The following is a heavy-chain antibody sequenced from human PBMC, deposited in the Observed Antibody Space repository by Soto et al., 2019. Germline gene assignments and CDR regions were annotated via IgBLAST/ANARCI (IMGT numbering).Heavy chain of an antibody. J-gene: IGHJ4*02. D-gene: IGHD5-12*01. CDR1: GFTCPSYS. CDR2: ISSSSSYI. Sequence: PGGSLRLCFASYGFTCPSYSMNWVRQAPGKGLEWVSSISSSSSYIYYADSVKGRFTISRDNAKNSLYLQMNSLRAEDTAVYSCARNHIAPTILFDSWGQGP. V-gene: IGHV3-21*01. CDR3: ARNHIAPTILFDS.